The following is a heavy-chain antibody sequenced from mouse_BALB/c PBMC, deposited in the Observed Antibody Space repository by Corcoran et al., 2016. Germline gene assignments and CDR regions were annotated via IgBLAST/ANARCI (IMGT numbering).Heavy chain of an antibody. Sequence: QIQLVQSGPELKKPGETDKISCKASGYTFTNYGMNWVKQAPGKGLKWMGWINTYTGEPTYADDFKGRFAFSWETSASTAYLQINNLKNEDMATYFCARGSSGYDYWGQGTTLTFSS. CDR3: ARGSSGYDY. CDR1: GYTFTNYG. CDR2: INTYTGEP. V-gene: IGHV9-1*02. J-gene: IGHJ2*01. D-gene: IGHD3-1*01.